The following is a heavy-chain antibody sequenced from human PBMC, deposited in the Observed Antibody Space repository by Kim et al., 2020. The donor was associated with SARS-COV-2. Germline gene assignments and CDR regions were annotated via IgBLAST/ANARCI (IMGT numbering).Heavy chain of an antibody. CDR1: GYSFSNYW. CDR3: TRSASGSRSHYSGSPFDY. CDR2: IYPGDSDT. Sequence: GESLKISCKGSGYSFSNYWIVWVRQMPGKGLEWMGIIYPGDSDTRYSPSFQGQVIISADKSISTAYLQWSGLKASDSAMYFCTRSASGSRSHYSGSPFDYWGQGTLVTVSS. D-gene: IGHD3-10*01. V-gene: IGHV5-51*01. J-gene: IGHJ4*02.